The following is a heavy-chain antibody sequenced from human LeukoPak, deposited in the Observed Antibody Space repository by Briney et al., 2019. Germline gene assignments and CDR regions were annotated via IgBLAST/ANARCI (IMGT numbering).Heavy chain of an antibody. Sequence: PGGSLRLSCAASGFTFSDYYMSWIRQAPAKGLEGVSYIISSSNTIYYVDSVKGRFTISRDNAKDSLYLQMNSLRAEDTAVYYCVRVGRGGSYYDFWSGYYLYFDYWGQGTLVTVSS. J-gene: IGHJ4*02. CDR3: VRVGRGGSYYDFWSGYYLYFDY. D-gene: IGHD3-3*01. CDR2: IISSSNTI. V-gene: IGHV3-11*01. CDR1: GFTFSDYY.